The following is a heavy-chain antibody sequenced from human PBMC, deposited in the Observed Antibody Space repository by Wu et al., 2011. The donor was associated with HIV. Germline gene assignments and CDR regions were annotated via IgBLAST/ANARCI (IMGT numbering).Heavy chain of an antibody. D-gene: IGHD2-15*01. V-gene: IGHV1-18*04. CDR1: GDPFTTNG. Sequence: QVQLVQSRPEVKKPGASVKISCKASGDPFTTNGFGWVRQAPGQGLEWMGWISSFNGDATSLQKFRDRVILTIDTSAKTVYMKMKNLTSDDTAMYYCARERLVVIAAMGDRFHFYGMDVWGQGTTVTVSS. J-gene: IGHJ6*02. CDR2: ISSFNGDA. CDR3: ARERLVVIAAMGDRFHFYGMDV.